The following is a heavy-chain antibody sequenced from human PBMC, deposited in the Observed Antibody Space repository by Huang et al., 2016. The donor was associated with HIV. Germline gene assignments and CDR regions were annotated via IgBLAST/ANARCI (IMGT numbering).Heavy chain of an antibody. Sequence: QVQVEQSGAEVKKPGASVRVSCKASGYTFSRYAMHWVRQAPGQRLEWMGLINADNGDTKYSQKCQGRVTITRDSSATTVYMELNGLKSEDTAIYYCARDRRATTVPYYYYYYMDVWGKGTTVTVSS. V-gene: IGHV1-3*01. D-gene: IGHD4-17*01. CDR1: GYTFSRYA. J-gene: IGHJ6*03. CDR3: ARDRRATTVPYYYYYYMDV. CDR2: INADNGDT.